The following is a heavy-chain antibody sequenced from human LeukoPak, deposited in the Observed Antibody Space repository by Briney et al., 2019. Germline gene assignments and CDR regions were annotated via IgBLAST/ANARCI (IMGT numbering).Heavy chain of an antibody. V-gene: IGHV1-2*02. CDR1: GNTFTXYY. J-gene: IGHJ4*02. CDR3: ARDMGVREDDDY. Sequence: ASVKVSCKASGNTFTXYYMHWVRQAPGQGLEWMGWINPNSGGTNYAQKFQGRVTMTRDTSISTAYMELSRLRSDDTAVYYCARDMGVREDDDYWGQGTLVTVSS. CDR2: INPNSGGT. D-gene: IGHD3-16*01.